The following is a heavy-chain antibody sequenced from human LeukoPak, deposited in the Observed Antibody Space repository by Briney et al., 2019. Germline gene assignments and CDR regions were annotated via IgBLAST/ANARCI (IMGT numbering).Heavy chain of an antibody. Sequence: PGGSLRLSCAASGFTFSSYSMNWVRQAPGKGLEWVSSISSSSSDIYYADSVKGRFTISRDNAKNSLYLQMNSLGAEDTAVYYCARDQFLDGYNYDGDYWGQGTLVTVSS. CDR2: ISSSSSDI. CDR3: ARDQFLDGYNYDGDY. CDR1: GFTFSSYS. D-gene: IGHD5-24*01. J-gene: IGHJ4*02. V-gene: IGHV3-21*01.